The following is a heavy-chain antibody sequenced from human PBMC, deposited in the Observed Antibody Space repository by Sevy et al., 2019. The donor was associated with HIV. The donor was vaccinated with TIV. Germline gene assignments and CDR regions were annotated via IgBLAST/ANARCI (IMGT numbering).Heavy chain of an antibody. CDR1: GFTFSGSA. V-gene: IGHV3-73*01. J-gene: IGHJ6*02. D-gene: IGHD4-17*01. CDR2: IRSKANSYAT. Sequence: GGSLRLSCEASGFTFSGSAMHWVRQASGKGLEWVGRIRSKANSYATAYAASVKGRFTISRDDSKNTAYQQMNSLKTEDTAVYYSTRDPRYGDYPTYYYSYGMDVWGQGTTVTVSS. CDR3: TRDPRYGDYPTYYYSYGMDV.